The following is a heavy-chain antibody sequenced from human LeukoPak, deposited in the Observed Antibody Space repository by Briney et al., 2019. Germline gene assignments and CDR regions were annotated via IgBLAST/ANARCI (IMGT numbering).Heavy chain of an antibody. D-gene: IGHD3-3*01. CDR3: AKDHDFWSGYSHTKAFDL. J-gene: IGHJ2*01. CDR2: IRYDGSNK. CDR1: GFTFSSYG. V-gene: IGHV3-30*02. Sequence: GGSLRLSCAASGFTFSSYGMHWVRQAPGKGLEWVAFIRYDGSNKYYADSVKGRFTISRDNSKNTLYLQMNSLRAEDTAVYYCAKDHDFWSGYSHTKAFDLWGRGTLVTVSS.